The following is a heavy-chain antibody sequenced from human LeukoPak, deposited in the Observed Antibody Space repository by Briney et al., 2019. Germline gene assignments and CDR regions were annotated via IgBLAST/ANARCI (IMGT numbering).Heavy chain of an antibody. CDR1: GYSFTNYW. J-gene: IGHJ5*02. CDR3: TRRGGPSWFDP. CDR2: IYPGDPDT. Sequence: GESPKISCKGSGYSFTNYWIGWVRQMPGKGLEWMGIIYPGDPDTRYSPSFQGQVTISADKSISTAYLQWSSLKASDTAMYYCTRRGGPSWFDPWGQGTLVTVSS. V-gene: IGHV5-51*01. D-gene: IGHD2-15*01.